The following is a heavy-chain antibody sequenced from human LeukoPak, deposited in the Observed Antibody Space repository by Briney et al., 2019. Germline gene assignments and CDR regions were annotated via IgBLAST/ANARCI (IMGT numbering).Heavy chain of an antibody. Sequence: PSETLSLTCTVSSGSVNSGSYYWNWIRQPPGKGLEWVGYIYYSGSTNYNPSLESRVTISVDTAKNQLSLKLSSVTAADTAVYYCARRAGYSGSWYEYWGQGTLVTVSS. CDR2: IYYSGST. CDR3: ARRAGYSGSWYEY. V-gene: IGHV4-61*01. CDR1: SGSVNSGSYY. D-gene: IGHD6-13*01. J-gene: IGHJ4*02.